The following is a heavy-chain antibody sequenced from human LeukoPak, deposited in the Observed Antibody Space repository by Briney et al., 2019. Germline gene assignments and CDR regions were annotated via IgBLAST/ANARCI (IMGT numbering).Heavy chain of an antibody. J-gene: IGHJ6*02. D-gene: IGHD3-9*01. Sequence: PGGSLRLSCAASGFTFSSYGMHWVRQAPGKGLEWVAVISYDGSNKYYADSVKGRFTIFRDNSKNTLYLQMNSLRAEDTAVYYCARGLLVLRYLPYGMDVWGQGTTVTVSS. V-gene: IGHV3-30*03. CDR1: GFTFSSYG. CDR3: ARGLLVLRYLPYGMDV. CDR2: ISYDGSNK.